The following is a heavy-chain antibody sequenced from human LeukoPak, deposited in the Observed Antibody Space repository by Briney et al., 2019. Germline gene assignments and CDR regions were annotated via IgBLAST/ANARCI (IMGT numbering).Heavy chain of an antibody. Sequence: EASVTVSCKASGFTFTNSFMQWVRQARGQRREGIGWIAVGSGNTNYAQKFQGRVTITRDMSTSTAYMELSSLRSEDTAVYYCAAVFGSGYYYYFDYWGQGALVTVSS. CDR2: IAVGSGNT. CDR1: GFTFTNSF. D-gene: IGHD3-22*01. CDR3: AAVFGSGYYYYFDY. V-gene: IGHV1-58*02. J-gene: IGHJ4*02.